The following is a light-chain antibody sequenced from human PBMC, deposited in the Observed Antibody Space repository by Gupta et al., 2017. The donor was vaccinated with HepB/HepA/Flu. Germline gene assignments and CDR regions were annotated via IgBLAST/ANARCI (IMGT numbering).Light chain of an antibody. Sequence: TCRASQSISSWLAWYQQKPGKAPKLLIYKASSLESGVPSRFSGSGSGTEFTLTISSLQPDDFATYYCQQYNSYPWTFGQGTKVEIK. CDR2: KAS. CDR3: QQYNSYPWT. CDR1: QSISSW. V-gene: IGKV1-5*03. J-gene: IGKJ1*01.